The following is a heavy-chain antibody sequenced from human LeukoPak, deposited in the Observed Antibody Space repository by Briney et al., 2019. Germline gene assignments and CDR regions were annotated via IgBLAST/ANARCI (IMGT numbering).Heavy chain of an antibody. J-gene: IGHJ4*02. D-gene: IGHD3-10*01. Sequence: PGGSLRLSCAASGFTVSSNYMSWVRQAPGKGLEWVSVIYSGGSTYYADSVKGRFTISRDNSKNTLYLQMNSLRAEDTAVYYCAKNVLLWFEAVDYWGQGTLVTVSS. V-gene: IGHV3-66*01. CDR3: AKNVLLWFEAVDY. CDR2: IYSGGST. CDR1: GFTVSSNY.